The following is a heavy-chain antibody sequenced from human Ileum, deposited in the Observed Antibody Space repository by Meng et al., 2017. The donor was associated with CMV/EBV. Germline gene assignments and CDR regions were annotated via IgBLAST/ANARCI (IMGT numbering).Heavy chain of an antibody. V-gene: IGHV4-34*01. D-gene: IGHD3-10*01. Sequence: GSFCDYFLARVRQPPGKGLEWIGEINHSGRANYNSSLNSRVTILVDRSKNQFSLKLSSVTAADTAVYYCARGQRITLVRGGRFDPWGQGTLVTVSS. CDR2: INHSGRA. CDR3: ARGQRITLVRGGRFDP. J-gene: IGHJ5*02. CDR1: GSFCDYF.